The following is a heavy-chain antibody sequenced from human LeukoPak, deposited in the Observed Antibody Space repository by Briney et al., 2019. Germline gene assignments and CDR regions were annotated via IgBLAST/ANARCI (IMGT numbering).Heavy chain of an antibody. J-gene: IGHJ4*02. CDR2: IWYDGSNQ. CDR3: ASGRDPLDY. CDR1: GFTFNDYG. Sequence: PGGSLRLSCAASGFTFNDYGMHWVRQAPDKGLEWVAVIWYDGSNQYYADSVKGRFTISRDNAKNSLYLQMNSLRAEDTAVYYCASGRDPLDYWGQGTLVTVSS. D-gene: IGHD1-26*01. V-gene: IGHV3-33*03.